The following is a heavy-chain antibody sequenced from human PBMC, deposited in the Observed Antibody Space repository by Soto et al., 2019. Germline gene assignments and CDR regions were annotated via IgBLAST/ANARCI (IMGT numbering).Heavy chain of an antibody. V-gene: IGHV3-21*01. CDR2: ISSSSSYI. J-gene: IGHJ3*02. D-gene: IGHD6-19*01. CDR3: ARISKYSSGPDAFDI. CDR1: GGTFSSYG. Sequence: PGRLMRDRCAASGGTFSSYGVSWVRQAQGKGLEWVSSISSSSSYIYYADSVKGRFTISRDNAKNSLYLQMNSLRAEDTAVYYCARISKYSSGPDAFDIWGQGTMVTVSS.